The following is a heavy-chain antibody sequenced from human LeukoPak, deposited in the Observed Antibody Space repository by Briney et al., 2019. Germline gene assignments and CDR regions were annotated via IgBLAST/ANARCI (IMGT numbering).Heavy chain of an antibody. CDR1: GASITSYY. D-gene: IGHD2-2*01. J-gene: IGHJ3*02. Sequence: PSEALSLTCTVSGASITSYYWSWIWQPPGKGLEWIGFFSYSGSANYNPSLKSRVTISVDTSKNQFSLKLSSVTAADTAVYYCARYCSSTSCWPGEAFDIWGQGTMVTVSS. V-gene: IGHV4-59*12. CDR2: FSYSGSA. CDR3: ARYCSSTSCWPGEAFDI.